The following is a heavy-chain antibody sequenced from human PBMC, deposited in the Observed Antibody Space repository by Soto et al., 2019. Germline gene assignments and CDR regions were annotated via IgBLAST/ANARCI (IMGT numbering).Heavy chain of an antibody. CDR2: IGTAGDT. D-gene: IGHD1-26*01. CDR3: ARAPPLVGATVGDAFDI. Sequence: GGSLRLSCAASGFTFSSYDMHWVRQATGKGLEWVSAIGTAGDTYYPGSVKGRFTISRENAKNSLYLQMNSLRAGDTAVYYCARAPPLVGATVGDAFDIWGQGTMVTVSS. CDR1: GFTFSSYD. V-gene: IGHV3-13*01. J-gene: IGHJ3*02.